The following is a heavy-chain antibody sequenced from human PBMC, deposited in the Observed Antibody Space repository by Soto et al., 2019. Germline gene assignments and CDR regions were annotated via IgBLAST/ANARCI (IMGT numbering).Heavy chain of an antibody. V-gene: IGHV3-30-3*01. CDR2: ISGDGSNE. J-gene: IGHJ5*02. CDR3: ARHLSHLKSGWYDP. Sequence: GGSLRLSCAASGFTFINYAMRWVRQAPGKGLEWVALISGDGSNEYYADSVKGRFTISRDNSRNTLYLQMNRLRADDTAVYYCARHLSHLKSGWYDPWGQGTLVTVSS. D-gene: IGHD3-3*02. CDR1: GFTFINYA.